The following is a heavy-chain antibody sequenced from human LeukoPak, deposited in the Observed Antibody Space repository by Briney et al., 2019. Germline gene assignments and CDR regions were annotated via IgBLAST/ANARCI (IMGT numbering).Heavy chain of an antibody. D-gene: IGHD6-19*01. CDR3: ATVAPYSSNNWFDP. J-gene: IGHJ5*02. CDR1: GHTFTSYY. Sequence: ASVKVSCKASGHTFTSYYMHWVRQAPGHGLAWMGVINPGGGSTYYAQKFQGRVIMTRDTSTSTIYMELRSLRSEDTAVYYCATVAPYSSNNWFDPWGQGTVVTVSS. V-gene: IGHV1-46*01. CDR2: INPGGGST.